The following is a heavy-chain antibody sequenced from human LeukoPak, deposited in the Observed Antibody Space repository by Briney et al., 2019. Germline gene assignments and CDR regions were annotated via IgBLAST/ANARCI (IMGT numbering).Heavy chain of an antibody. V-gene: IGHV4-39*01. D-gene: IGHD6-13*01. Sequence: SETLSLTCTVSGGSISSTNYYWGWVRQPPGKGLEWIGTVFYSGTTFHNPSLKSRVTISVDTSKNQFSLKLSSVTAADTAVHYCARHGEQLEDWGQGTLVTVSS. CDR3: ARHGEQLED. CDR2: VFYSGTT. J-gene: IGHJ4*02. CDR1: GGSISSTNYY.